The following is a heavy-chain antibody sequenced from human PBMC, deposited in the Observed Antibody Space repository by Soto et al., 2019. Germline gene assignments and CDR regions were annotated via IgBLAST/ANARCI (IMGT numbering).Heavy chain of an antibody. D-gene: IGHD1-26*01. CDR2: INHSGFT. Sequence: PSETLSLTCGVSDGSLRGHYWSWIRQPPGKGLEWIAEINHSGFTNYNPSFKSRVTISRDTSTNQISLKLTSVTAADSAVYYCARAAVRQGATLFDPWGQGTLVTVSS. V-gene: IGHV4-34*01. J-gene: IGHJ5*02. CDR3: ARAAVRQGATLFDP. CDR1: DGSLRGHY.